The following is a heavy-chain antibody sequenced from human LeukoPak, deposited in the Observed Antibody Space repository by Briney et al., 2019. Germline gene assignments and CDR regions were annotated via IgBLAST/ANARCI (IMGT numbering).Heavy chain of an antibody. CDR3: ARVKITFGGGIPLHPYYFDY. V-gene: IGHV3-74*01. CDR1: GFTFSSYW. Sequence: GGSLRLSCAASGFTFSSYWMHWVRQATGKGLVGVSRINTDGSSTNYADSVKGRFTISRDNAKNTLYLQMNSLRAEDTAVYYCARVKITFGGGIPLHPYYFDYWGQGTLVTVSS. J-gene: IGHJ4*02. D-gene: IGHD3-16*02. CDR2: INTDGSST.